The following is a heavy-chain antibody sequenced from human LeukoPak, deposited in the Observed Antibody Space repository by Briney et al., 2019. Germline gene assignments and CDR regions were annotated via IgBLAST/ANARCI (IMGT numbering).Heavy chain of an antibody. D-gene: IGHD2-2*01. J-gene: IGHJ5*02. CDR2: IYYSGST. CDR1: GGSISSSSYY. V-gene: IGHV4-39*07. CDR3: ARVSTHNWFDP. Sequence: SETLSLTCTVSGGSISSSSYYWGWIRQPPGKGVEWIGSIYYSGSTYYNPSLKSRVTISVDTSKNQFSLKLSSVTAADTAVYYCARVSTHNWFDPWGQGTLVTVSS.